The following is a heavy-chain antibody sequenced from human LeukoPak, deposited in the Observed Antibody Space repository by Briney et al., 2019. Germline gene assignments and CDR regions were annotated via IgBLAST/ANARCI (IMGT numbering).Heavy chain of an antibody. CDR1: GGSISSYY. D-gene: IGHD6-13*01. V-gene: IGHV4-59*08. J-gene: IGHJ5*02. CDR3: ARHLEYSSSWYGNWFDP. Sequence: PSETLSLTCTVSGGSISSYYWSWIRQPPGKGLEWIGYIYYSGSTNYNPSLKSRVTISVDTSKNQFSLKLSSVTAADTAVYYCARHLEYSSSWYGNWFDPWGQGTLVTVSS. CDR2: IYYSGST.